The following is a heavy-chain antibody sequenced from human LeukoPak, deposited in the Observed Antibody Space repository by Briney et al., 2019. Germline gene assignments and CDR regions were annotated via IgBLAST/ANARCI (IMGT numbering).Heavy chain of an antibody. CDR3: GYSSGWAYYFDY. J-gene: IGHJ4*02. D-gene: IGHD6-19*01. V-gene: IGHV4-59*08. CDR1: GGSISSYY. Sequence: SETLSLTCTVSGGSISSYYWVWIRQPPGKGLEWIGYIYYNGNTNYNPSLKSRVTISIDTSKTQFSLRLSSVTAADTAVYYCGYSSGWAYYFDYWGQGTLVTVSS. CDR2: IYYNGNT.